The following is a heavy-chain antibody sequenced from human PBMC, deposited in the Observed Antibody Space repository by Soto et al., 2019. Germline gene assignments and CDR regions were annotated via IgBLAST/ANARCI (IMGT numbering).Heavy chain of an antibody. CDR1: GYTFTSYA. Sequence: QVQLVQSGAEVKKPGASVKVSCKASGYTFTSYAMHWVRQAPGQRLEWMGWINAGNGNTKYSQKFQGRVTITRDTSASTAYMELSSLRSEDTAVYYCARDGRPIFGVLYDYWGQGTLVTVSS. CDR2: INAGNGNT. J-gene: IGHJ4*02. D-gene: IGHD3-3*01. CDR3: ARDGRPIFGVLYDY. V-gene: IGHV1-3*01.